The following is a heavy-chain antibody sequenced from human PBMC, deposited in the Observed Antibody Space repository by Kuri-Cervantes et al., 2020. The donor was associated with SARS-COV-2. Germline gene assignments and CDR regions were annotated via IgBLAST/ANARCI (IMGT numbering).Heavy chain of an antibody. V-gene: IGHV4-39*01. D-gene: IGHD3-3*01. Sequence: SETLSLTCTVSGGSISSSSYYWGWIRPPPGKGLEWIGSIYYSGSTYYNPSLKSRVTISVDTSKNQFSLKLSSVTAADTAVYYCARGAYYDFWSGYYPAYYFDYWGQGTLVTVSS. CDR3: ARGAYYDFWSGYYPAYYFDY. CDR2: IYYSGST. CDR1: GGSISSSSYY. J-gene: IGHJ4*02.